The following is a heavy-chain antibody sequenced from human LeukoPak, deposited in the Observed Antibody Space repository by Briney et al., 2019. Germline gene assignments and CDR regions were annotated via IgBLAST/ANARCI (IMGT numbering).Heavy chain of an antibody. J-gene: IGHJ4*02. CDR2: IYSGGST. CDR1: GFTVSSNY. Sequence: GGSLRLSCAASGFTVSSNYMSWVRQAPGKGLEWVSVIYSGGSTYYADSVKGRFTISRDNSKNTLYLQMNSLRAEDTAVYYCARFLRYFDWSDWGQGTQVTVSS. D-gene: IGHD3-9*01. CDR3: ARFLRYFDWSD. V-gene: IGHV3-66*01.